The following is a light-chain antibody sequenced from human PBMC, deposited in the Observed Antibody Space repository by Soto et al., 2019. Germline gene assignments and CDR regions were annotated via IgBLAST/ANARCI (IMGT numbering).Light chain of an antibody. CDR2: NVY. CDR1: SSDVGAYNF. J-gene: IGLJ1*01. Sequence: QSVLTQPASVSGSPGQSITISCTGTSSDVGAYNFVSWHQQHPGKAPKLMIYNVYDRPSGISYRFSGSKSGNTASLTISGLQGEDEADYYCSAYTVSRTYVFGTGTQVNV. CDR3: SAYTVSRTYV. V-gene: IGLV2-14*03.